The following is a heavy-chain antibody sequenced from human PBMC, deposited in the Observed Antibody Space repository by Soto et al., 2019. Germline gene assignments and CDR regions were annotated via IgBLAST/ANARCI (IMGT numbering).Heavy chain of an antibody. CDR1: GFTFSSYA. D-gene: IGHD3-22*01. CDR3: ARDRVESGYPEYFQH. J-gene: IGHJ1*01. Sequence: PGGSLRLSCAASGFTFSSYARSWVRQAPGKGLEWVSVIYSGGSTYYADSVKGRFTISRDNSKNTLYLQMNSLRAEDTAVYYCARDRVESGYPEYFQHWGQGTLVTVSS. CDR2: IYSGGST. V-gene: IGHV3-53*01.